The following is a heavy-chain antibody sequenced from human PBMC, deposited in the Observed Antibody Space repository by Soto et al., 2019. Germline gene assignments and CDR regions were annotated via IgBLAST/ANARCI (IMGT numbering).Heavy chain of an antibody. V-gene: IGHV3-23*01. Sequence: EVQLLESGGGLVQPGGSLRLSCAASGFTFSSYAMNWIRQGPGKGLEWVSGISVNDGRAYYADSVKGRFTVSRDNSKNTLFLQMNSLTAEDTAVYSCVKGTGSGLMWFDRWGQGTLVTVSS. J-gene: IGHJ5*02. CDR2: ISVNDGRA. CDR3: VKGTGSGLMWFDR. D-gene: IGHD3-10*01. CDR1: GFTFSSYA.